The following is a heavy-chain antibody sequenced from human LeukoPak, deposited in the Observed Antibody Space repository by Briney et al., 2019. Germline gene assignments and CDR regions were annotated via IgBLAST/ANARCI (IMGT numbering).Heavy chain of an antibody. Sequence: PGGSLRLSCAASGFTFSSYAMSWVRQAPGKGLEWVSAISGSGGSTYYADSVKGRFTISRDNSKNTLYLQMNSLRAEDTAVYYCAKDVTVTTSPYYFDYWGQGTLVTVSS. CDR1: GFTFSSYA. V-gene: IGHV3-23*01. J-gene: IGHJ4*02. D-gene: IGHD4-11*01. CDR2: ISGSGGST. CDR3: AKDVTVTTSPYYFDY.